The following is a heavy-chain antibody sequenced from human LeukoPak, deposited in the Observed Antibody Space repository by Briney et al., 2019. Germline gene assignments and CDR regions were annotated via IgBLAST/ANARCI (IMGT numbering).Heavy chain of an antibody. D-gene: IGHD1/OR15-1a*01. CDR3: ARGTATTAGIDY. V-gene: IGHV3-74*01. CDR2: INTDGAST. CDR1: GFAFSSYS. Sequence: PGGSLRLSCAASGFAFSSYSMFWVRQAPGKGLVWASQINTDGASTTYGDPAKGRFTISRDNAKNTLYLQMNSLRVEDTAVYYCARGTATTAGIDYWGQGTLVTVSS. J-gene: IGHJ4*02.